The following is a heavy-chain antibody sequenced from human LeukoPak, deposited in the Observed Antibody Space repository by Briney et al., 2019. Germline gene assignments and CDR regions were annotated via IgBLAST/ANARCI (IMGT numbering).Heavy chain of an antibody. J-gene: IGHJ4*02. CDR2: IYYTGST. V-gene: IGHV4-59*01. CDR3: ARYHCSTTTCYNFDY. D-gene: IGHD2-2*02. CDR1: GGSISGYY. Sequence: PSETLSLTCTVSGGSISGYYWSWVRQPPGKGLEWIGYIYYTGSTTSNPSPKSRVTITVDTSKNHFSLNLSSVTAADTAVYYCARYHCSTTTCYNFDYWGRGTLVTVSS.